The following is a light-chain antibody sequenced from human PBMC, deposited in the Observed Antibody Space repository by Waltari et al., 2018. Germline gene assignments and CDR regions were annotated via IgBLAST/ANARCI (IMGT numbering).Light chain of an antibody. Sequence: EIVLTQSPATLSFSPGERSTLSCRAIHSVREYLAWYQQRPGQAPRLLIYDASNRATGVPARFSGTGYETDFTLTINNLEPEDFAVYYCQQRISWPLTFGGGSKVEIK. CDR1: HSVREY. CDR3: QQRISWPLT. CDR2: DAS. J-gene: IGKJ4*01. V-gene: IGKV3-11*01.